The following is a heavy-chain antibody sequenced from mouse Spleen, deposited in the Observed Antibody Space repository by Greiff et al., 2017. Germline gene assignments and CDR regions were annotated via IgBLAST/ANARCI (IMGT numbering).Heavy chain of an antibody. CDR1: GYAFSSSW. J-gene: IGHJ3*01. CDR2: IYPGDGDT. D-gene: IGHD2-4*01. CDR3: ARVYYDSWFAY. V-gene: IGHV1-82*01. Sequence: QVHVKQSGPELVKPGASVKISCKASGYAFSSSWMNWVKQRPGKGLEWIGRIYPGDGDTNYNGKFKGKATLTADKSSSTAYMQLSSLTSEDSAVYFCARVYYDSWFAYWGQGTLVTVSA.